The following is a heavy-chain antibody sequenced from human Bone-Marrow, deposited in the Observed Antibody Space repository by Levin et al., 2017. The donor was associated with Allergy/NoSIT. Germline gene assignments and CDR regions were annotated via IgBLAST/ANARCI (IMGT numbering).Heavy chain of an antibody. J-gene: IGHJ4*02. CDR3: ATTVTNNYFDY. Sequence: GGSLRLSCAASGFTFSSYGMHWVRQAPGKGLEWVAVIWYDGSNKYYADSVKGRFTISRDNSKNTLYLQMNSLRAEDTAVYHCATTVTNNYFDYWGQGTLVTVSS. CDR1: GFTFSSYG. CDR2: IWYDGSNK. V-gene: IGHV3-33*01. D-gene: IGHD4-17*01.